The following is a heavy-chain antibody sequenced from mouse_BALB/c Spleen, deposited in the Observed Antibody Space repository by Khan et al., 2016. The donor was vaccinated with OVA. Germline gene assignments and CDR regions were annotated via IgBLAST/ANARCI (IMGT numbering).Heavy chain of an antibody. CDR2: IWGDGSK. CDR3: ARAYYGNYREAMDY. V-gene: IGHV2-6*01. CDR1: GFSLTSYG. Sequence: VQLQESGPGLVAPSQSLSITCTVSGFSLTSYGVGWVRQPPGKGLEWMGVIWGDGSKTYNSELKYRLSISKDNSKSQVFLKMNSLQTDDTARYYCARAYYGNYREAMDYWGQGTSVTVSA. D-gene: IGHD2-10*01. J-gene: IGHJ4*01.